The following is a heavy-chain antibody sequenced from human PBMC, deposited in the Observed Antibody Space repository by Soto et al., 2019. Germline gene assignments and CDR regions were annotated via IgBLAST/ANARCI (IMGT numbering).Heavy chain of an antibody. Sequence: GESQKISCKGSGYTFNTYWIGCERQMHGKGLEWMGFIYPGDSDTTYSPSFQGQVTLSVDKSISTAYLQWSLLKPSDTATYSCGRCTGARGTIIIEELENWDPGTLVTVST. CDR2: IYPGDSDT. CDR1: GYTFNTYW. V-gene: IGHV5-51*01. D-gene: IGHD3-10*01. J-gene: IGHJ4*01. CDR3: GRCTGARGTIIIEELEN.